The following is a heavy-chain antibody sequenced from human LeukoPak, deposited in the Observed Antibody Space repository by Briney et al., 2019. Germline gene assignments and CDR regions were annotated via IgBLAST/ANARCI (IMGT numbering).Heavy chain of an antibody. J-gene: IGHJ4*02. CDR3: ARDKQLVQGGGVY. Sequence: GGSLRLSCAASGFTFSSYSMNWVRQAPGKGLEWVSSISSSSSYIYYADSVKGRFTISRDYAKNSLYLQMNSLRAEDTAVYYCARDKQLVQGGGVYWGQGTLVTVSS. CDR1: GFTFSSYS. D-gene: IGHD6-6*01. CDR2: ISSSSSYI. V-gene: IGHV3-21*01.